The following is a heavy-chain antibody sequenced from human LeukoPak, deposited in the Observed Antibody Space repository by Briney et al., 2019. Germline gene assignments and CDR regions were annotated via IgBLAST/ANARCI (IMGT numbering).Heavy chain of an antibody. Sequence: PSQTLSLTCTVSGGSISSGSYYWSWIRQPAGKGLEWIGRIYTSGSTNYNPSLKSRVTMSVDTSKNQFSLKLSSVTAADTAVYYCARDRFQDMDVWGKGTTVTVSS. CDR2: IYTSGST. CDR1: GGSISSGSYY. J-gene: IGHJ6*03. D-gene: IGHD3-16*01. V-gene: IGHV4-61*02. CDR3: ARDRFQDMDV.